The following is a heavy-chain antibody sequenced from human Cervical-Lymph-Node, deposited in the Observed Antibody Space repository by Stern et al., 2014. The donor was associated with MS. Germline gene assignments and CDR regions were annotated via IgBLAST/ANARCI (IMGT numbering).Heavy chain of an antibody. CDR3: AHMLEVFSGYAFDQ. Sequence: QVTLRESGPTLVRPTQTLTLTCTFSGFSLTSNGAGVGWIRQPPGEALEWLPLIYWNDDKRYRPSLQSRLSIAKDTSKNEVVLTMTNMDPGDSATYFCAHMLEVFSGYAFDQWGQGSLVTVSS. CDR2: IYWNDDK. CDR1: GFSLTSNGAG. J-gene: IGHJ4*02. D-gene: IGHD3-22*01. V-gene: IGHV2-5*01.